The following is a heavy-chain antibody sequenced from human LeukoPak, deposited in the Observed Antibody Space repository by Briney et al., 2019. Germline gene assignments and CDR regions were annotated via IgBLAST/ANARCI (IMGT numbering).Heavy chain of an antibody. CDR3: ARGRHRVYYYSYMDV. CDR2: ISYDGNNK. V-gene: IGHV3-30*09. CDR1: GFTFRNYV. Sequence: GGSLRLSCEASGFTFRNYVIHWVRQAPGKGLEWVALISYDGNNKYSGDSAKGRFAISRDNSKNTLYLQMNSLRAEDTAVYYCARGRHRVYYYSYMDVWGKGTTVTVSS. J-gene: IGHJ6*03.